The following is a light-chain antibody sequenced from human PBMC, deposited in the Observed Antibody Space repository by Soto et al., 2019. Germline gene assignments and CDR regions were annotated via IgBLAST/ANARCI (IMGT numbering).Light chain of an antibody. CDR1: SGHSSYA. CDR3: QTWGTGILV. V-gene: IGLV4-69*01. CDR2: VNSDGSH. Sequence: QPVLTQSPSASASLGALVILTCTLSSGHSSYAIAWHQQQPEKGPRFLMKVNSDGSHSKGDGIPDRFSGSSSGAERYLTISRLQSEDEADYYCQTWGTGILVFGGGTKLTVL. J-gene: IGLJ2*01.